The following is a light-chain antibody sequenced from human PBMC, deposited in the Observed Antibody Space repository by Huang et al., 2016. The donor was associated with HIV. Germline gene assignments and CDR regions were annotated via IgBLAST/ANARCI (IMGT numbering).Light chain of an antibody. J-gene: IGKJ4*01. CDR2: RAA. CDR3: QERIQWPRLT. Sequence: EIVLTQSPATLSLSPGERATLSCRASQNVTDSLVWYRQKPGQAPSLLIYRAANMTTGTPARFSGSGSGTDFTLTISSLEPEDFAIYYCQERIQWPRLTFGGGTKVEIK. CDR1: QNVTDS. V-gene: IGKV3-11*01.